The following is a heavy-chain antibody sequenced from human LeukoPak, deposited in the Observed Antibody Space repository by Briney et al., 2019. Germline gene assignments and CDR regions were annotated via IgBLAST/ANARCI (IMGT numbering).Heavy chain of an antibody. CDR3: ARVSWYSFSVLDY. CDR1: GYTFTGYY. J-gene: IGHJ4*02. V-gene: IGHV1-2*02. CDR2: INPNSGGT. Sequence: GASVKVSCKASGYTFTGYYMHWVRQAPGQGLEWMGWINPNSGGTNYAQKFQGRVTMTRDTSISTAYMELSRLRSDDTAVYYCARVSWYSFSVLDYWGQGTLVTVSS. D-gene: IGHD6-13*01.